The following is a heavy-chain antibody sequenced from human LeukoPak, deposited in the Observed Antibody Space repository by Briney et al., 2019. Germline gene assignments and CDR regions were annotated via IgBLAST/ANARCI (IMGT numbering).Heavy chain of an antibody. V-gene: IGHV3-7*01. D-gene: IGHD7-27*01. CDR2: IKQDGSER. J-gene: IGHJ4*02. Sequence: GGSLRLSCAASEFNFRGSWMSWVRQAPGKGLEWVANIKQDGSERYYLDSVKGRFTISKDNAKNSLYLQMNSLRVEDTAVYFCANWVGTWGFDYRGQGTLVTVSS. CDR3: ANWVGTWGFDY. CDR1: EFNFRGSW.